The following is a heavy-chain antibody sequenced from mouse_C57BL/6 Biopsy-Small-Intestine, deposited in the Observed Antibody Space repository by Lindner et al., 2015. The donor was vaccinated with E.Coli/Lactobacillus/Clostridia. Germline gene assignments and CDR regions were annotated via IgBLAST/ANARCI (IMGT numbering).Heavy chain of an antibody. CDR2: IYPGDGDT. V-gene: IGHV1-82*01. Sequence: VQLQESGPELVKPGASVKISCKASGYAFSSSWMNWVKQRPGKGLEWIGRIYPGDGDTNYNGKFKGKATLTADKSSSTAYMQLSSLTSEDSAVYFCALRMDYWGQGTSVTVSS. D-gene: IGHD1-1*01. CDR3: ALRMDY. CDR1: GYAFSSSW. J-gene: IGHJ4*01.